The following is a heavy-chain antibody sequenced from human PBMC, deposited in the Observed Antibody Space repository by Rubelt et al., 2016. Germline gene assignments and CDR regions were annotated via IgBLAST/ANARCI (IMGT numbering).Heavy chain of an antibody. D-gene: IGHD3-22*01. CDR2: IYYSGST. CDR1: GGSISSSSSY. J-gene: IGHJ6*03. CDR3: ARAVSYYDSSGYGYYYYMDG. Sequence: QLQLQESGPGLVKPSETLSLTCTVSGGSISSSSSYWGWIRRPPGKGLEWIGSIYYSGSTYYNPSLKSRVTKSVDTANNQVSCSLSSVTAADTAVYYCARAVSYYDSSGYGYYYYMDGWGKGTTVTVSS. V-gene: IGHV4-39*07.